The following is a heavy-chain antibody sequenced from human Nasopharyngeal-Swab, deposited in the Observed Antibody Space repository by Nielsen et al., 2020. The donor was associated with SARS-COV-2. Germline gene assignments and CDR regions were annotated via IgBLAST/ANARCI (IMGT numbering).Heavy chain of an antibody. CDR1: GYTLTELS. Sequence: ASVKVTGKDSGYTLTELSRHWERQAPGKGLEWMGGCDPEDGETIYAQKFQGRVTMTEDTSTDTAYMELSSLRSEDTAVYYCARVVPRGAFDIWGQGTMVTVSS. CDR3: ARVVPRGAFDI. D-gene: IGHD2-2*01. CDR2: CDPEDGET. J-gene: IGHJ3*02. V-gene: IGHV1-24*01.